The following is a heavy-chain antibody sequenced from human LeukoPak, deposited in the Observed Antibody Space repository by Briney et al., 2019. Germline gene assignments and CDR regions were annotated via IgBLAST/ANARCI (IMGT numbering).Heavy chain of an antibody. CDR3: AKGYSSSPRTLFDY. Sequence: PGGSLTLSCAASGFTFSSYAMSWLRQAAAKGLEWVSAISGSGGSTYYADSVKGRFTISRDNSKNTLYLQMNSLRAEDTAVYYCAKGYSSSPRTLFDYWGQGTLVTVSS. CDR1: GFTFSSYA. D-gene: IGHD6-6*01. CDR2: ISGSGGST. V-gene: IGHV3-23*01. J-gene: IGHJ4*02.